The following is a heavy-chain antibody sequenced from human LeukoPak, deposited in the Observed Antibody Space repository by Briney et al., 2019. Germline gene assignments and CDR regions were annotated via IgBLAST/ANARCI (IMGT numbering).Heavy chain of an antibody. J-gene: IGHJ4*02. CDR2: IWYDGSNK. Sequence: GGSLRLSCAASGFTFSSYGMHWVPQAPGKGLEWVAVIWYDGSNKYYADSVKGRFTISRDNSKNTLYLQMNSLRAEDTAVYYCARTYYDFWSGYPLDYWGQGTLVTVSS. CDR1: GFTFSSYG. V-gene: IGHV3-33*01. D-gene: IGHD3-3*01. CDR3: ARTYYDFWSGYPLDY.